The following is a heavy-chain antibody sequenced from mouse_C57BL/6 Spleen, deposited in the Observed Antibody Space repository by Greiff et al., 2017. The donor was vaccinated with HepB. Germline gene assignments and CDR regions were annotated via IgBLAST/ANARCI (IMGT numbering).Heavy chain of an antibody. CDR2: ISYDGSN. CDR3: ARLRGRGYFDV. Sequence: EVKLMESGPGLVKPSQSLSLTCSVTGYSITSGYYWNWIRQFPGNKLEWMGYISYDGSNNYNPSLKNRISITRDTSKNQFFLTLNSVTTEDTATYYCARLRGRGYFDVWGTGTTVTVSS. D-gene: IGHD2-12*01. CDR1: GYSITSGYY. J-gene: IGHJ1*03. V-gene: IGHV3-6*01.